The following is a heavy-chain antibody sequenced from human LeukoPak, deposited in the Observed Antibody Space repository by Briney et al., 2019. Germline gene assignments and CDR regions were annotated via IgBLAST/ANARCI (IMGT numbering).Heavy chain of an antibody. J-gene: IGHJ6*03. CDR3: ARDLGGYSYGYGYYYYYMDV. V-gene: IGHV4-39*07. CDR1: GGSISSSSYY. Sequence: SETLSLTCTVSGGSISSSSYYWGWIRQPPGKGLEWIGRIYTSGSTNYNPSLKSRVTMSVDTSKNQFSLKLSSVTAADTAVYYCARDLGGYSYGYGYYYYYMDVWGKGTTVTISS. CDR2: IYTSGST. D-gene: IGHD5-18*01.